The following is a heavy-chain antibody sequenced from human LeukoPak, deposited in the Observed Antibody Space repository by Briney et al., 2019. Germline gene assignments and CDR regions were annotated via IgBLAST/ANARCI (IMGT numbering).Heavy chain of an antibody. CDR1: GYTLTELS. D-gene: IGHD3-22*01. Sequence: ASVKVSCKVSGYTLTELSMHWVRQAPGKGLEWMGGFDPEDGETIYAQKFQGRVTMTEDTSTDTAYMELSSLRSEDTAAYYCARDSPFLKHYYDSSGYYPWGQGTMVTVSS. J-gene: IGHJ3*01. CDR2: FDPEDGET. V-gene: IGHV1-24*01. CDR3: ARDSPFLKHYYDSSGYYP.